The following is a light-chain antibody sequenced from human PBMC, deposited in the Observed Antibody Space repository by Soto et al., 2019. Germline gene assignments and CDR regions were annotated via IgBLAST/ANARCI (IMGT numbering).Light chain of an antibody. J-gene: IGKJ5*01. CDR1: QSISSY. V-gene: IGKV1-39*01. CDR2: AAS. CDR3: QQSYSTPIT. Sequence: DIQMTQSPSSLSASVGDRVTITCRASQSISSYVNWYQQKPGKAPKLLIYAASSLQSGVPSRFSGSGSGTDFTLTISSLQPEDFATYYWQQSYSTPITFGQGTRLEIK.